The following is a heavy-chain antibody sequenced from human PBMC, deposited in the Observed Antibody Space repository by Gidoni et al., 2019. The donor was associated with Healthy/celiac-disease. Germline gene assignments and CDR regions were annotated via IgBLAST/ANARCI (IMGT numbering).Heavy chain of an antibody. V-gene: IGHV3-11*05. CDR1: GFAFSDYY. J-gene: IGHJ6*02. CDR2: ITSSSIYT. CDR3: ARAVVRGLMGDGMDV. D-gene: IGHD3-10*01. Sequence: QVQLVESGGGLVKPGGSLRLSCAASGFAFSDYYMSWIRQAPGKGLEWVSYITSSSIYTNYAASVKGRFTISRDNAKNSLFLQMNSLRAEDTAVYYCARAVVRGLMGDGMDVWGQGTTVTVSS.